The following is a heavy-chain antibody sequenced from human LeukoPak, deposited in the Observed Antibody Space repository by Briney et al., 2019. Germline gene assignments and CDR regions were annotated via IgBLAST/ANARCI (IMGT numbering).Heavy chain of an antibody. CDR1: GDSITSTPYY. D-gene: IGHD4-23*01. CDR3: ARHLNSGGNSPLVY. J-gene: IGHJ4*02. V-gene: IGHV4-39*01. Sequence: TSETLSLTCTVSGDSITSTPYYWAWIRQSPGKGLEWIGIIYYSGSTYYNPSLKSRVTMSVDTSKNQFSLKLNSVTAADTAVYFCARHLNSGGNSPLVYWGQGTLVTVSS. CDR2: IYYSGST.